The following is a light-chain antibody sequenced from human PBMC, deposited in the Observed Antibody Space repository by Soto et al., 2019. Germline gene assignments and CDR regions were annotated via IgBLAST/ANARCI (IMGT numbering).Light chain of an antibody. V-gene: IGLV2-14*03. J-gene: IGLJ1*01. CDR1: SSDVGGYNY. Sequence: QSVLTQPASVSGSPGQSITISCTGTSSDVGGYNYVSWYQQHPGKAPKLLINDVSNRPSGISDRFSGSKPGNTASLTISGLQAEDEADYYCSSYTSSTTNVFGTGTKVTVL. CDR3: SSYTSSTTNV. CDR2: DVS.